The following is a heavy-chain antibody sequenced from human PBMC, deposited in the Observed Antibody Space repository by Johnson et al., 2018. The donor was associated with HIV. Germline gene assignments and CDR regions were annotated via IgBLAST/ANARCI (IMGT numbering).Heavy chain of an antibody. CDR2: IKSKTDGGTT. CDR1: GFTFSNAW. J-gene: IGHJ3*02. V-gene: IGHV3-15*01. D-gene: IGHD4-17*01. CDR3: TTDRGNGDYDAFDI. Sequence: VQLLESGGGVVQPGRSLRLSCAASGFTFSNAWMSWVRQAPGKGLEWVGRIKSKTDGGTTDYAAPVKGRFTISRDDSKNTLYLQMNSLKTEDTAVYYCTTDRGNGDYDAFDIWGQGTMVTVSS.